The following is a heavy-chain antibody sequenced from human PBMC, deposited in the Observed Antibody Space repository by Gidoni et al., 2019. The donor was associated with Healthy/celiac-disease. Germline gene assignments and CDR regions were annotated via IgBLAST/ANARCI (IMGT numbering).Heavy chain of an antibody. D-gene: IGHD4-17*01. V-gene: IGHV3-33*01. CDR1: GFTFSSYG. J-gene: IGHJ6*02. CDR3: ARGVDGDYGYGMDV. Sequence: QVQLVESGGGVVQPGRSLRLSCAASGFTFSSYGMHWVRQAPGKGLEWVAVIWYDGSNKYYADSVKGRFTISRDNSKNTLYLQMNSLRAEDTAVYYCARGVDGDYGYGMDVWGQGTTVTVSS. CDR2: IWYDGSNK.